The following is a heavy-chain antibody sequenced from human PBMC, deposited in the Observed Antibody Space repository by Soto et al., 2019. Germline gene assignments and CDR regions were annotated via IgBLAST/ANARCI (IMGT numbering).Heavy chain of an antibody. CDR3: ARWRLGITEEYAFDI. Sequence: SVKVSCKASGGTFSSYAISWVRQAPGQGLEWMGGIIPIFGTAKYSQKFQGRVTITRDTSASTDYMELSSLRSEDTAVYYCARWRLGITEEYAFDIWGQGTMVTVSS. CDR2: IIPIFGTA. CDR1: GGTFSSYA. V-gene: IGHV1-69*05. J-gene: IGHJ3*02. D-gene: IGHD7-27*01.